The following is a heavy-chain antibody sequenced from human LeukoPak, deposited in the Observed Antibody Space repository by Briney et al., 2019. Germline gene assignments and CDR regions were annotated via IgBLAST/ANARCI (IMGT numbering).Heavy chain of an antibody. CDR2: ISYDGSNK. V-gene: IGHV3-30*03. D-gene: IGHD3-22*01. J-gene: IGHJ4*02. Sequence: GGSLRLSCAASGFTFSSYGMHWVRQAPGKGLEWVAVISYDGSNKYYAESVKGRFTISRDNSKNTVYLQMNSLRVEDTAVYYCARIRYYDSSGSPDYWGQGTLVTVSS. CDR1: GFTFSSYG. CDR3: ARIRYYDSSGSPDY.